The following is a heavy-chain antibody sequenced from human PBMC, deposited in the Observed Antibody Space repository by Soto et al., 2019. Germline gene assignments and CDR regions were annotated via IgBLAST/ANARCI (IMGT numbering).Heavy chain of an antibody. CDR3: ARAQYYDFWSGYDNFDY. Sequence: ASVKVSCKASGGTFSSYAISWVRQAPGQGLEWMGGIIPIFGTANYAQKFQGRVTITADESTSTAYMELSSLRSEDTAVYYCARAQYYDFWSGYDNFDYWGQGTLVTVSS. CDR1: GGTFSSYA. V-gene: IGHV1-69*13. J-gene: IGHJ4*02. CDR2: IIPIFGTA. D-gene: IGHD3-3*01.